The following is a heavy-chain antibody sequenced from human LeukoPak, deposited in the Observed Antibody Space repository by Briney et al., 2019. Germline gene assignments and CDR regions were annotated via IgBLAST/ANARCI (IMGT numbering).Heavy chain of an antibody. Sequence: SETLSLTCTVSGYSISSGYYWGWIRQPQGKGLEWIGSIYHSGSTYYNPSLKSRVTISVDTSKNQFSLKLSSVTAADTAVYYCASYNIVGATNDYWGQGTLVTVSS. CDR2: IYHSGST. V-gene: IGHV4-38-2*02. J-gene: IGHJ4*02. CDR1: GYSISSGYY. CDR3: ASYNIVGATNDY. D-gene: IGHD1-26*01.